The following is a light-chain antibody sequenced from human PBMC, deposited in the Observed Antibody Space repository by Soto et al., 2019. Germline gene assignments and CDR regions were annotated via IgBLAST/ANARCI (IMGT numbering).Light chain of an antibody. CDR2: GAS. V-gene: IGKV3-15*01. CDR1: QRVSSN. J-gene: IGKJ1*01. Sequence: EIVMTQSPATLSVSPGERATISCRASQRVSSNLAWYQQKPGQAPRLLIYGASTRATGIPDRFSGSGSGTKFTLTISSLQSEDFAVYYCQQYNNWPRTFGQGTKVDIK. CDR3: QQYNNWPRT.